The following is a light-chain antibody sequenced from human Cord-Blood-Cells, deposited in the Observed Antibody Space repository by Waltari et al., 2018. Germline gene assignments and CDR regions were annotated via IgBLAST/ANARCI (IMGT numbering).Light chain of an antibody. CDR1: SSNIGRNT. CDR3: AAWDDSLNGWV. V-gene: IGLV1-44*01. J-gene: IGLJ3*02. Sequence: QSVLTQPPSASGTPGQRVTIFCFGSSSNIGRNTVNWYQQLPGTAPKPLIYMNNQRPSGVPDRFSGSKSGTSASLAISGLQSEDEADYYCAAWDDSLNGWVFGGGTKLTVL. CDR2: MNN.